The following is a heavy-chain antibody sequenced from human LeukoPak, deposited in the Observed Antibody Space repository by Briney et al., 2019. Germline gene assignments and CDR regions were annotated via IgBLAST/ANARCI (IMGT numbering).Heavy chain of an antibody. CDR2: IYHSGSI. V-gene: IGHV4-38-2*02. D-gene: IGHD3-10*01. J-gene: IGHJ5*02. CDR3: ARDYGSGSYWGNWFDP. Sequence: SETLSLTCTVSGYSISSGYYWGWIRQPPGKGLEWIGSIYHSGSIYYNPSLKSRVTISVDTSKNQFSLKLSSVTAADTAVYYCARDYGSGSYWGNWFDPWGQGTLVTVSS. CDR1: GYSISSGYY.